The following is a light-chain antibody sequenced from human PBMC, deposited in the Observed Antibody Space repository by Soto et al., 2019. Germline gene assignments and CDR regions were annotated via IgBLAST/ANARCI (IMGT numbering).Light chain of an antibody. CDR1: QSVRNSL. CDR3: QQYYNWRPR. J-gene: IGKJ1*01. Sequence: EIVMTQSPATLSLSPGDSATLSCRASQSVRNSLLAWYQQKPGQPPRLLIYGASTRATGVPARFSGSGSGTEFTLTISRLQSEDFAVYYCQQYYNWRPRFGQGTKVDIK. V-gene: IGKV3-15*01. CDR2: GAS.